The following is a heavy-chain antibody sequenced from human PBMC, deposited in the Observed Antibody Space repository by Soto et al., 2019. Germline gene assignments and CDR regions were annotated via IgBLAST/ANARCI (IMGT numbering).Heavy chain of an antibody. CDR1: ADTFTSYY. V-gene: IGHV1-46*01. D-gene: IGHD3-16*02. CDR3: ASSSGGVFGIILAGPNWLAP. Sequence: ASVKVSCKAPADTFTSYYIHWVRQAPGHGLEWMEIINPTGGSTRFAQTFQGRITMTTDTSTSPVYIELRSLTSEATAVYYCASSSGGVFGIILAGPNWLAPWAQGSLVTVSS. CDR2: INPTGGST. J-gene: IGHJ5*02.